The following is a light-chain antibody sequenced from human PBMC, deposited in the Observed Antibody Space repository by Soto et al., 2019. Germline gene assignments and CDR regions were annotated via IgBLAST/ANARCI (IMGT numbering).Light chain of an antibody. J-gene: IGLJ3*02. CDR3: CSYAGSSTLV. V-gene: IGLV2-23*02. Sequence: QSALTQPASVSGSPGQSITISCTGTSSDVGNYNLVSWFQQHPGKAPKLIIYEVSERPSGVSNLFSGSKSGNTASLTISGLQAEDEADYYCCSYAGSSTLVFGGGTKLTVL. CDR2: EVS. CDR1: SSDVGNYNL.